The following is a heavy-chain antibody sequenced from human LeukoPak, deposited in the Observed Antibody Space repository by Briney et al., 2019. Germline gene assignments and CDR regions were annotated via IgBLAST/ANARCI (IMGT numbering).Heavy chain of an antibody. CDR3: AKDRERYCSSTSCYTVSDY. Sequence: GASVKVSCKASGYTFTSYDINWVRQATGQGLEWMGWMNPNSGNTGYAQKFQGRVTITRNTSISTAYMELSSLRSEDTAVYYCAKDRERYCSSTSCYTVSDYWGQGTLVTVSS. D-gene: IGHD2-2*02. CDR1: GYTFTSYD. V-gene: IGHV1-8*03. CDR2: MNPNSGNT. J-gene: IGHJ4*02.